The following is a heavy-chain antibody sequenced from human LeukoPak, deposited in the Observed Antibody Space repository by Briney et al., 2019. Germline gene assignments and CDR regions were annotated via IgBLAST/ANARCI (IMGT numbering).Heavy chain of an antibody. J-gene: IGHJ3*02. D-gene: IGHD3-22*01. CDR1: GFTFSSYG. CDR3: VKDRPYDNSGYLHHAFEI. CDR2: IWYDGSNK. V-gene: IGHV3-33*06. Sequence: GRSLRLSCAASGFTFSSYGMHWVRQAPGKGLERVAVIWYDGSNKYYADSVKGRFTISRDNSKNTLYLQMNSLRAEDTAVYYCVKDRPYDNSGYLHHAFEIWGQGTMVTVSS.